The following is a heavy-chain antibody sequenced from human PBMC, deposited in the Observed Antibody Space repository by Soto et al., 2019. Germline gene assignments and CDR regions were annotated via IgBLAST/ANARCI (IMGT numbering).Heavy chain of an antibody. J-gene: IGHJ4*02. CDR2: IYYSGST. D-gene: IGHD3-22*01. CDR3: ARGPQSDYYDSSGYYDY. Sequence: SETLSLTCTVSGGSISSGDYYWSWIRQPPGKGLEWIGYIYYSGSTYYNPSLKSRVTISVDTSKNQFSLKLSSVTAADTAVYYCARGPQSDYYDSSGYYDYWGQGTLVTVSS. V-gene: IGHV4-30-4*01. CDR1: GGSISSGDYY.